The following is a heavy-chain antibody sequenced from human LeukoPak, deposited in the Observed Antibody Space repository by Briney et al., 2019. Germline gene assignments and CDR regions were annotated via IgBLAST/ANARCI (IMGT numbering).Heavy chain of an antibody. Sequence: SETLSLTCAVSGYSISSGYYWSWVRQSPGKGLEWIGNTYHSGTSYYNPSLKSRVTISVDTSKNQFSLTLSSVTAADTALYYCARKYGSNAGYFDYWGQGALVTVSS. V-gene: IGHV4-38-2*01. J-gene: IGHJ4*02. CDR2: TYHSGTS. CDR3: ARKYGSNAGYFDY. CDR1: GYSISSGYY. D-gene: IGHD4-23*01.